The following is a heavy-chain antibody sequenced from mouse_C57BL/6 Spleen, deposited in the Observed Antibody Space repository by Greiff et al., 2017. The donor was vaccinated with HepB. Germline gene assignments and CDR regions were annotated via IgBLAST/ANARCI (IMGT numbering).Heavy chain of an antibody. J-gene: IGHJ3*01. V-gene: IGHV5-4*03. Sequence: EVKLMESGGGLVKPGGSLKLSCAASGFTFSSDAMSWVRQTPEKRLEWVATISDGGSYTYYPDNVKGRFTISRDNAKNNLYLQMSHLKSEDTAMYYCATHDDGYSFAYSSQVTLVTVSA. CDR1: GFTFSSDA. CDR2: ISDGGSYT. D-gene: IGHD2-3*01. CDR3: ATHDDGYSFAY.